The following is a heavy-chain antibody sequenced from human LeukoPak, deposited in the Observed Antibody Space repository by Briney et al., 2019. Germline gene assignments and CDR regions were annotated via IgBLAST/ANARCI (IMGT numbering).Heavy chain of an antibody. D-gene: IGHD6-19*01. J-gene: IGHJ4*02. V-gene: IGHV1-2*02. CDR2: INPNSGGT. Sequence: GASVKVSCKASGYTFTSYAMNWVRQAPGQGLEWMGWINPNSGGTNYAQKFQGRVTMTRDTSISTAYMELSRLRSDDTAVYYCARGRRVAGANKFDYWGQGTLVTVSS. CDR3: ARGRRVAGANKFDY. CDR1: GYTFTSYA.